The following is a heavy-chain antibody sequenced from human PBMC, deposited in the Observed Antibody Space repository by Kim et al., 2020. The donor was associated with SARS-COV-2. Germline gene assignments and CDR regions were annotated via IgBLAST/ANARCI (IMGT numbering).Heavy chain of an antibody. CDR3: ARVHSGSYFNDAFDI. CDR1: GFTFSDYY. Sequence: GGSLRLSCAASGFTFSDYYMSWIRQAPGKGLEWVSYISSSGSTIYYADSVKGRFTISRDNAKNSLYLQMNSPRAEDTAVYYCARVHSGSYFNDAFDIWGQGTMVTVSS. J-gene: IGHJ3*02. CDR2: ISSSGSTI. V-gene: IGHV3-11*01. D-gene: IGHD1-26*01.